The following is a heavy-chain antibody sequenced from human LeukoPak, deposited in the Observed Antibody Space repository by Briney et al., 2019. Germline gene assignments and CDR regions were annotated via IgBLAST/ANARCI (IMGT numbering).Heavy chain of an antibody. D-gene: IGHD3-22*01. V-gene: IGHV1-2*02. CDR1: GYTFTSYG. J-gene: IGHJ6*03. CDR2: INPNSGGT. Sequence: EASVKVSCKASGYTFTSYGISWVRQAPGQGLEWMGWINPNSGGTNYAQKFQGRVTMTRDTSISTAYMELSRLRSDDTAVYYCARGPYYYDSSGYWTSIRYYYMDVWGKGITVTVSS. CDR3: ARGPYYYDSSGYWTSIRYYYMDV.